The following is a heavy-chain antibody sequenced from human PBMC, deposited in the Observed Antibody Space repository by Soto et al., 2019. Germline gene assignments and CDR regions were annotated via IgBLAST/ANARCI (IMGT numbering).Heavy chain of an antibody. CDR2: IKQDGSAR. CDR3: ARGGWGSYFDV. V-gene: IGHV3-7*04. D-gene: IGHD7-27*01. Sequence: EVQLVESGGGLVQPGGSLRLSCAASGFPLSTYWMKWVRQAPGKRLEWVADIKQDGSARYYVDSVQGRFTISRDNAKNSLYLQMNSLRAEDTAVYYCARGGWGSYFDVWGRGALVTVSS. CDR1: GFPLSTYW. J-gene: IGHJ2*01.